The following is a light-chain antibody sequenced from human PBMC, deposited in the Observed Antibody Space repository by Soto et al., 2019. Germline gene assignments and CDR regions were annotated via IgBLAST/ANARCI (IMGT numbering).Light chain of an antibody. Sequence: EIALTQSPGPLSLSPGERATLSCRASQSVSSSYLAWYQQKPGQAPRLLIYGASNRATGIPDRFSGSGSGTDFTLTISRLEPEDFAVYYCQQYGSSGTFGQGTKVDI. V-gene: IGKV3-20*01. CDR1: QSVSSSY. J-gene: IGKJ1*01. CDR2: GAS. CDR3: QQYGSSGT.